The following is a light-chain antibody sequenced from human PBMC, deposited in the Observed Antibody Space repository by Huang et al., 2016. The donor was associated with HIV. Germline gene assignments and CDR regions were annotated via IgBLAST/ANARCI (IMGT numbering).Light chain of an antibody. CDR1: QSLVHSDGNTY. CDR2: KVT. V-gene: IGKV2-30*02. Sequence: DVVMTQSPLSLPVTLGQPASIPCRSSQSLVHSDGNTYLKWVQQRPGQSPRRLIYKVTTRDSGVPDRFSGSGSGTDFTLKISRVEAEDVGVYYCMQGTHWPWTFGQGTKVEIK. J-gene: IGKJ1*01. CDR3: MQGTHWPWT.